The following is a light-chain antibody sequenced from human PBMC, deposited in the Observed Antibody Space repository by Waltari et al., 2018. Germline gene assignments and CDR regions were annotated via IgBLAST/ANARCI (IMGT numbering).Light chain of an antibody. J-gene: IGKJ3*01. Sequence: DVQLTQSPSSLSASVGDRVTITCRASQDITNDLAWYQQRPGETPKLLIYEASSLQSGISSRFRGSGSVTEFSLTISSLQSDDSATFYCQHYYRTPFTFGPGTKLEIK. CDR3: QHYYRTPFT. V-gene: IGKV1-NL1*01. CDR2: EAS. CDR1: QDITND.